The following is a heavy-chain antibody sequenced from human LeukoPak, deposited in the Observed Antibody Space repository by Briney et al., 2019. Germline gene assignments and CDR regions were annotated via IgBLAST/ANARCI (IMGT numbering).Heavy chain of an antibody. D-gene: IGHD6-6*01. CDR3: ARDTDSSSQPGY. CDR2: IYYSGST. V-gene: IGHV4-59*12. CDR1: GGSISSYY. Sequence: TSETLSLTCTVSGGSISSYYWSWIRQPPGKGLEWIGYIYYSGSTNYNPSLKSRVTISVDRSKNQFSLKLSSVTAADTAVYYCARDTDSSSQPGYWGQGTLVTVSS. J-gene: IGHJ4*02.